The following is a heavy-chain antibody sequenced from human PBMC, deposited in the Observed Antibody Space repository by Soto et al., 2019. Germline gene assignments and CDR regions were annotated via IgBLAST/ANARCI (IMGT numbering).Heavy chain of an antibody. CDR1: GGSISSSSYY. J-gene: IGHJ6*02. V-gene: IGHV4-39*01. CDR2: VYYGGST. D-gene: IGHD3-22*01. Sequence: PSETLSLTXTVSGGSISSSSYYWGWIRQPPGKGLEWIGNVYYGGSTYYNPSLKSRVTISVETSKSQFSLKLSSVTAADTAVYYCAGGDYYHSSGYYFYYYTMDVWGQGTTVTVSS. CDR3: AGGDYYHSSGYYFYYYTMDV.